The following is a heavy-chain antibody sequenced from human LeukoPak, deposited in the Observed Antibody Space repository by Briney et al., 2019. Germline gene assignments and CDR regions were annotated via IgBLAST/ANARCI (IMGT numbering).Heavy chain of an antibody. D-gene: IGHD1-26*01. V-gene: IGHV3-64D*09. CDR3: VRPDATGSHSLLF. CDR2: ISSSGANT. J-gene: IGHJ4*02. Sequence: PGGSLRLFYSASGFTFITYAMHWVRQAPGKGLEYVSTISSSGANTYYADSLKGRFTLSRDNSKNTMYLHMSSLRAEDTAVYYCVRPDATGSHSLLFRDRGTLVTVSS. CDR1: GFTFITYA.